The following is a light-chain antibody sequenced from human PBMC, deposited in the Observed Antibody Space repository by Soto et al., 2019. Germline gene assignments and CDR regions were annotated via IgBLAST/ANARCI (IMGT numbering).Light chain of an antibody. J-gene: IGKJ4*01. V-gene: IGKV3-15*01. CDR1: QSVRSN. Sequence: EIVLTQSPATLSVSPGERATLSCRASQSVRSNLAWYQQKAGQAPRLLIFDAPTRATNIPARFSGSGSGTEFTLTISSLQSEDFAVYYCQQYSNWPPLTFGGGTKVEIK. CDR3: QQYSNWPPLT. CDR2: DAP.